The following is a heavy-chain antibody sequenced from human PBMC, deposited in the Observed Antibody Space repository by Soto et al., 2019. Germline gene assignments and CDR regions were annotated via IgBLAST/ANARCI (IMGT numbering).Heavy chain of an antibody. D-gene: IGHD3-10*01. CDR1: GGTFNNYA. V-gene: IGHV1-69*01. CDR3: AREVEVHTPVFGF. Sequence: QVQLVQSGAEVKRPGSSVKVSCKASGGTFNNYAINWVRRAPGQGIEWMGDISPMFGKANYAQKFQGRVKITADDSTATAYLELSSLRSEDTALYYCAREVEVHTPVFGFWGQGSLVTVSS. J-gene: IGHJ4*02. CDR2: ISPMFGKA.